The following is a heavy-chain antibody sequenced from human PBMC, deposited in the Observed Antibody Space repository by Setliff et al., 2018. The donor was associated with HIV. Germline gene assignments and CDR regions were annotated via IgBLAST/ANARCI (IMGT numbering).Heavy chain of an antibody. J-gene: IGHJ5*02. Sequence: GGSLRLSCTASGFISSSYWMHWVRQAPGKGLVWVSRIKTQPSNYATAHGASMEGRFTISRDDSKSTAYLQLSSLKVEDTAVYFCAASADGDCATTSCTNWFDPWGQGTLVTVSS. CDR1: GFISSSYW. CDR2: IKTQPSNYAT. V-gene: IGHV3-73*01. D-gene: IGHD2-21*01. CDR3: AASADGDCATTSCTNWFDP.